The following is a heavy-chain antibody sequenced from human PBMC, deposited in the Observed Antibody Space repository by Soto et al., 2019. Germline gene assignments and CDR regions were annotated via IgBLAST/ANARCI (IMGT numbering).Heavy chain of an antibody. J-gene: IGHJ4*02. CDR3: GRAGGGIFNQ. D-gene: IGHD1-26*01. CDR2: IYHGEST. V-gene: IGHV4-30-2*01. Sequence: QLQLQESGSGLVKPSQTLSLTCAVSGGSISSGGYSWSWIRQPPGKGLEWIGYIYHGESTYYNPSLKSRVTISVDRSKNQFSLELSSVTEADAAVYYCGRAGGGIFNQWGQGTMVSVAS. CDR1: GGSISSGGYS.